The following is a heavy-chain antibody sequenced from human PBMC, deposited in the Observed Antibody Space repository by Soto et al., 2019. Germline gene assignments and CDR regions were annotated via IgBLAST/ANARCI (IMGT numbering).Heavy chain of an antibody. J-gene: IGHJ4*02. D-gene: IGHD3-22*01. V-gene: IGHV5-10-1*01. CDR2: IDPSDSQT. Sequence: PGESLKISCKGSGYSFAGYWITCVRQKPGKVLEWMGRIDPSDSQTYYSPSFRGHVTISVTKSITTVFLQWSSLRASDTAMYYCARQIYDSDTGPNFQYYFDSWGQGTPVTVSS. CDR1: GYSFAGYW. CDR3: ARQIYDSDTGPNFQYYFDS.